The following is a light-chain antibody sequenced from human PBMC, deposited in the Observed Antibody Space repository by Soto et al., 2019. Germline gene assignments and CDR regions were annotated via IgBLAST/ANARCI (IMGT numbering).Light chain of an antibody. V-gene: IGKV1-5*03. Sequence: DIQVTQSPATLSAYVGDRVTITCRASQSLDTWLAWYQHKQGKAPKLLVYEASTSQNGVASRFSGSGSGTEFTLTISSLQPDDVATYYCQQYSRYPYAFGQGTKLEIK. CDR1: QSLDTW. J-gene: IGKJ2*01. CDR2: EAS. CDR3: QQYSRYPYA.